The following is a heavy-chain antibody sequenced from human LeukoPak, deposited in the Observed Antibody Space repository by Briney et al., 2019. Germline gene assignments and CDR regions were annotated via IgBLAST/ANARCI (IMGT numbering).Heavy chain of an antibody. CDR3: AKDIYGSGSYGMDV. V-gene: IGHV3-53*01. CDR2: IYSGGKT. CDR1: GFTASTNY. Sequence: PGGSLRLSCAASGFTASTNYMSWVRQAPGKGLEWVSLIYSGGKTYYADSVKGRFTISRDNSKNTLYLQMNSLRAEETAVYYCAKDIYGSGSYGMDVWGQGTTVTVSS. D-gene: IGHD3-10*01. J-gene: IGHJ6*02.